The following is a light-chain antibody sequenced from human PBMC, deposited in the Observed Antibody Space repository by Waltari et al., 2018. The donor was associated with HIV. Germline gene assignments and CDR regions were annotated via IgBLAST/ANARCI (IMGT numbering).Light chain of an antibody. V-gene: IGKV1-16*02. CDR2: GAS. Sequence: DIQMTQSPSALSASVGDRVTITCRASHDIDNYLAWFQQKAGKAPKSLIDGASILQSGVPSKFSGSGSGSHFTLTINNLQPEDVATYFCQHYNFYPFTFGPGTKV. CDR3: QHYNFYPFT. J-gene: IGKJ3*01. CDR1: HDIDNY.